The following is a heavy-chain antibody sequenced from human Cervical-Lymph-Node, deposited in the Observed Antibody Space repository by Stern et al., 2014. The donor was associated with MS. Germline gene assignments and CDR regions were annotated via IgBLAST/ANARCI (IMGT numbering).Heavy chain of an antibody. V-gene: IGHV3-72*01. J-gene: IGHJ1*01. CDR1: GFSFSAHY. CDR2: IHNKVQGYST. D-gene: IGHD1-14*01. CDR3: VRDRNGLGIS. Sequence: EVQLVESGGGLVRPGGYLRLSCAASGFSFSAHYTAWVRQAPGLGLAWVCRIHNKVQGYSTLYAASVQGRFIISRDDSTNPLFLQMNSLKTDDTAVYYCVRDRNGLGISWGQGTLVTASS.